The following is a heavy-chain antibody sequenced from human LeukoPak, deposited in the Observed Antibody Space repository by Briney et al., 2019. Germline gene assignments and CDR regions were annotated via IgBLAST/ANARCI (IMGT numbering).Heavy chain of an antibody. CDR3: AREGVVPAAIYWFDP. CDR1: GFTFSSYS. V-gene: IGHV3-21*01. D-gene: IGHD2-2*02. J-gene: IGHJ5*02. CDR2: ISSSSSYI. Sequence: PGGSLRLSCAASGFTFSSYSMNWVRQAPGKGLEWVSSISSSSSYIYYADSVKGRFTISRDNSKNTLYLQMNSLRAEDTAVYYCAREGVVPAAIYWFDPWGQGTLVTVSS.